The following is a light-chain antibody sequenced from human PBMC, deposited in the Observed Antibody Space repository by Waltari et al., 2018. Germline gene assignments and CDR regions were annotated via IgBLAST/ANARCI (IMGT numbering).Light chain of an antibody. CDR2: GAS. CDR1: QSVSSN. CDR3: MQRLEFPYT. V-gene: IGKV3-15*01. Sequence: EIVMTQSPATLSVSPGERATLSCRASQSVSSNLAWYQQKPGQAPRLLIYGASTRATGIPARFSGTGSGSSFSLKISRVEAEDVGIYYCMQRLEFPYTFGQGTRL. J-gene: IGKJ2*01.